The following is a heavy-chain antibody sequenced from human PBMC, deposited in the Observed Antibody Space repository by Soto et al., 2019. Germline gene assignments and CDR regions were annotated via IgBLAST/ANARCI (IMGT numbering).Heavy chain of an antibody. D-gene: IGHD1-1*01. J-gene: IGHJ4*02. CDR3: TSRIRTTNDN. CDR2: VKTKAEGAAT. CDR1: GFPFTTVL. V-gene: IGHV3-15*07. Sequence: GGSLRLSCVASGFPFTTVLMNWVRQAPGKGPEWLGRVKTKAEGAATDYAAPAKGRFTILRDDSINTVYLQMTSLRIEDTALYYCTSRIRTTNDNWGQGTLVTVSS.